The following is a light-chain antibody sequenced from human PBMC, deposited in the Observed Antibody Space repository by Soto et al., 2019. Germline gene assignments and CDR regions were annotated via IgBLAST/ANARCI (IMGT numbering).Light chain of an antibody. V-gene: IGKV1-5*03. CDR1: QNIHTW. J-gene: IGKJ1*01. CDR3: RQHESYPRT. CDR2: AAS. Sequence: DIQMTQSPSTLSASVDDRVTITCRASQNIHTWLAWYQHKPGKAPSLLIYAASSLESGFPSRFSGSGSGTEFTLTISSLQPDDFANYYCRQHESYPRTFGQGTKVELK.